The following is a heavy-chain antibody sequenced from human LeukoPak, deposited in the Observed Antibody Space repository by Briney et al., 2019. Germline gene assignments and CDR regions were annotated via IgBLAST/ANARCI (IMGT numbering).Heavy chain of an antibody. Sequence: SETLSLTCTVSGGSISRYYWSWIRQSAGKGLEWIARIYSSGHTNYNPSLKSRVTISLDMSKNQFSLTMRSVTAADTAMYFCARDDFGDVDAFDIWGQGTMVTVSS. CDR2: IYSSGHT. J-gene: IGHJ3*02. D-gene: IGHD4-17*01. V-gene: IGHV4-4*07. CDR1: GGSISRYY. CDR3: ARDDFGDVDAFDI.